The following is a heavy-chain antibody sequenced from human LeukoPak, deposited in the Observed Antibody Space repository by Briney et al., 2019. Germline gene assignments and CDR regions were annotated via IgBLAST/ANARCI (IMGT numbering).Heavy chain of an antibody. V-gene: IGHV1-18*01. CDR3: AHGSGSYYPYYYYMDV. CDR1: GGTFSSYA. J-gene: IGHJ6*03. D-gene: IGHD3-10*01. Sequence: ASVKVSCKASGGTFSSYAISWVRQAPGQGLEWMGWISAYNGNTNYAQKLQGRVTMTTDTSTSTAYMELRSLRSDDTAVYYCAHGSGSYYPYYYYMDVWGKGTTVTISS. CDR2: ISAYNGNT.